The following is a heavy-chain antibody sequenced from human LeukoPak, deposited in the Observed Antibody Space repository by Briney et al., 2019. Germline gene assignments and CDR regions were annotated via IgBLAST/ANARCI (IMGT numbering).Heavy chain of an antibody. V-gene: IGHV4-61*01. Sequence: PSETLSLTCTVSGASISSSSYYWSWIRQPPGKGLEWIGYIYYSGSTNYNPSLKSRVTISVDTSKNQFSLKLSSVTAADTAVYYCARDRGNYYESAAFDIWGQGTMVTVSS. CDR3: ARDRGNYYESAAFDI. CDR1: GASISSSSYY. D-gene: IGHD3-22*01. J-gene: IGHJ3*02. CDR2: IYYSGST.